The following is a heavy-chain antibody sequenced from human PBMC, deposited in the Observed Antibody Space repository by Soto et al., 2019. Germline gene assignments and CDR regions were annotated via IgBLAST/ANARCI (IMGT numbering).Heavy chain of an antibody. J-gene: IGHJ4*02. CDR2: IYYSGST. D-gene: IGHD4-17*01. CDR3: ARFYGPLYYFDY. V-gene: IGHV4-31*03. CDR1: GGSISSGGYY. Sequence: SETLSLTCTVSGGSISSGGYYWSWVRQHPGKGLEWIGYIYYSGSTYYNPSLKSRVTISVDTSKNQFSLKLSSVTAADTAVYCCARFYGPLYYFDYWGQGTLVTVSS.